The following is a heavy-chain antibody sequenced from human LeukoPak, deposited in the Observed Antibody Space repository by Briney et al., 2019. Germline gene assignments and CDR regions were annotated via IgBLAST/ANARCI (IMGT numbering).Heavy chain of an antibody. J-gene: IGHJ4*02. CDR1: GFTFSTYW. CDR3: AKGAQNYYDGSGGDVY. CDR2: IKSDGSGT. D-gene: IGHD3-22*01. Sequence: GGSLRLSCAASGFTFSTYWMHWVRQAPGKGLVWVSRIKSDGSGTSYADSVKGRFTISRDNSKNTLYLQMNSLRAEDTAVYSCAKGAQNYYDGSGGDVYWGQGTLVTVSS. V-gene: IGHV3-74*01.